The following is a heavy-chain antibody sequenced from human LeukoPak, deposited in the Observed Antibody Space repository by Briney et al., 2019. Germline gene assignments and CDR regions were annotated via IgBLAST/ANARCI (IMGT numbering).Heavy chain of an antibody. CDR1: GASISSYY. CDR3: ARWTWGNFDY. V-gene: IGHV4-59*01. D-gene: IGHD3-16*01. Sequence: SETLSLTCTVSGASISSYYWSWIRQPPGKGLGWIGYIYYSGSTNYNPSLKSRVTISVDTSKNQFSLKLSSVTAADTAVYYCARWTWGNFDYWGQGTLVTVSS. CDR2: IYYSGST. J-gene: IGHJ4*02.